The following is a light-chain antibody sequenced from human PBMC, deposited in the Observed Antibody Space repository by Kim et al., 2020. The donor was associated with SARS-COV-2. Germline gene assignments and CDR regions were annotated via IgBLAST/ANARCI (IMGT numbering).Light chain of an antibody. V-gene: IGLV2-14*03. CDR2: DVR. Sequence: QSITPSCTGNNREINTHKVFSWTHPHPRKAPQLSFFDVRQRPSGFSNRFSGPQFGNTASLTISGLKAEAEGDYYRSSYIITNTLYLFGPGTRVTVL. CDR1: NREINTHKV. J-gene: IGLJ1*01. CDR3: SSYIITNTLYL.